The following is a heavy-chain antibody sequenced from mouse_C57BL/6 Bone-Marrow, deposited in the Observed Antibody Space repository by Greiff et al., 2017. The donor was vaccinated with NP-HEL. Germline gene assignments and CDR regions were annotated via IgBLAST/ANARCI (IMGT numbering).Heavy chain of an antibody. CDR1: GYTFTSYW. Sequence: VQLHQSGAELVMPGASVKLSCKASGYTFTSYWMHWVKQRPGQGLEWIGEIDPSDSYTNYNQKFKGKSTLTVDKSSSTAYMQLSSLTSEDSAVYYCARDDYDAYYYAMDYWGQGTSVTVSS. CDR3: ARDDYDAYYYAMDY. J-gene: IGHJ4*01. V-gene: IGHV1-69*01. D-gene: IGHD2-4*01. CDR2: IDPSDSYT.